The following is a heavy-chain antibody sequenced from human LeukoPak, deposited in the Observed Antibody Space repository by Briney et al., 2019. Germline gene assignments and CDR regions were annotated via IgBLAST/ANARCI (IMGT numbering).Heavy chain of an antibody. D-gene: IGHD1-1*01. CDR3: ARLEGGGRNEQSYFDY. CDR1: GGSISSGSYY. CDR2: IYTSGST. J-gene: IGHJ4*02. Sequence: SETLSLTCTVSGGSISSGSYYWSWIRQPAGKGLEWIGRIYTSGSTNYNPSLKSRVTISVDTSKNQFSLKLSSVTAADTAVYYCARLEGGGRNEQSYFDYWGQGTLVTVSS. V-gene: IGHV4-61*02.